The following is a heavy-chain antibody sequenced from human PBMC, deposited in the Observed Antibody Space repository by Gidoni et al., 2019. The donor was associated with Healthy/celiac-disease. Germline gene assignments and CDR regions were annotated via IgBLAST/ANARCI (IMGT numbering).Heavy chain of an antibody. J-gene: IGHJ5*02. CDR1: GGTFSSYA. CDR2: IIPIFGTA. V-gene: IGHV1-69*01. CDR3: ANSIDYGGVTTLNWFDP. D-gene: IGHD4-17*01. Sequence: QVQLVQSGAEGKKPGSSVKVSCKASGGTFSSYAISWVRQAPGQGLEWMGGIIPIFGTANYAQQFQGRVTITADESTSTAYMELSSLRSEDTAVYYCANSIDYGGVTTLNWFDPWGQGTLVTVSS.